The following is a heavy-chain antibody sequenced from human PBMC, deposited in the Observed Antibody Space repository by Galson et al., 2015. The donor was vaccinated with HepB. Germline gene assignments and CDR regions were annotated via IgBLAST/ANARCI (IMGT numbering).Heavy chain of an antibody. Sequence: SLRLSCAASGFTFSSYAMHWVRQAPGKGLEWVAVISYDGGNKYYADSVKGRFTISRDNSKNTLYLQMNSLRAEDTAVYYCARERMTADIVVVVAASGAFDIWGQGTMVTVSS. CDR3: ARERMTADIVVVVAASGAFDI. V-gene: IGHV3-30-3*01. CDR1: GFTFSSYA. CDR2: ISYDGGNK. D-gene: IGHD2-15*01. J-gene: IGHJ3*02.